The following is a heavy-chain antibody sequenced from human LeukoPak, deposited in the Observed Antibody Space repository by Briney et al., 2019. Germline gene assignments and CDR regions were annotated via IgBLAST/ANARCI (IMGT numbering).Heavy chain of an antibody. CDR3: ARDGSGGSYLGVGN. CDR2: INPNSGGA. V-gene: IGHV1-2*02. J-gene: IGHJ4*02. Sequence: ASVKVSCKASGYTFTGYYMHWVRQAPGQGLEWMGWINPNSGGANYAQKFQGRVTMTRDTSISTAYMELSRLRSDDTAVYYCARDGSGGSYLGVGNWGQGTLVTVSS. CDR1: GYTFTGYY. D-gene: IGHD2-15*01.